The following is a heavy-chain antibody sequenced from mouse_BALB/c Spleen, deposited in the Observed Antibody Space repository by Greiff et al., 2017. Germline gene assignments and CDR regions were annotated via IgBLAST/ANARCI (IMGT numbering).Heavy chain of an antibody. J-gene: IGHJ4*01. CDR2: ISDGGSYT. D-gene: IGHD2-10*02. V-gene: IGHV5-4*02. CDR1: GFTFSDYY. CDR3: AREDPRRYYAMGY. Sequence: EVKLMESGGGLVKPGGSLKLSCAASGFTFSDYYMYWVRQTPEKRLEWVATISDGGSYTYYPDSVKGRFTISRDNAKNNLYLQMSSLKSEDTAMYYSAREDPRRYYAMGYWGQGTSVTASS.